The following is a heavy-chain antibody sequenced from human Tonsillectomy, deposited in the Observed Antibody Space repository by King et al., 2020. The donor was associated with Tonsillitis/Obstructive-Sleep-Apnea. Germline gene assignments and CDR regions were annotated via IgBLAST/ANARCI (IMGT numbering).Heavy chain of an antibody. CDR1: GYTFTSYY. CDR2: INPSGGST. Sequence: VQLVESGAEVKKPGASVKVSCKASGYTFTSYYMHWVRQAPGQGLEWMGIINPSGGSTSYAQTFQGRVTMTRDTSTSTVYMELSSLRSEDTAVYYCAGTYCSSTSCYSGDKWFDPWGQGTLVTVSS. D-gene: IGHD2-2*01. J-gene: IGHJ5*02. V-gene: IGHV1-46*01. CDR3: AGTYCSSTSCYSGDKWFDP.